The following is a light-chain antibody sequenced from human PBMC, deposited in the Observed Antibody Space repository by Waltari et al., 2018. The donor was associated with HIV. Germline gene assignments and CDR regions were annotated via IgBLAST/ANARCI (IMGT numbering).Light chain of an antibody. CDR1: TSNIETTYD. J-gene: IGLJ2*01. CDR2: GNN. CDR3: QSYDSSLTAVI. Sequence: QSVLTQPPSVSGAPGQSVSISCTGTTSNIETTYDVHWYQQLPGPAPKRLAYGNNIRPSGVPARFSGSKSGTSASLAITGLQSEDEAFYYCQSYDSSLTAVIFGGGTKLTVL. V-gene: IGLV1-40*01.